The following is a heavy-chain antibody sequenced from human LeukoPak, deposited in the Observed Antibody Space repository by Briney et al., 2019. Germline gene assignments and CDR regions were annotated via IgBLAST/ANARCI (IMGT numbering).Heavy chain of an antibody. Sequence: GRSLRPSCAASGFTFRTYAMHWVRQAPGKGLEWVAVISYDGSNKYYADSVKGRFTISRDNSKNTLYLEMNSLRAEDTAVYYCARDGGTSQWASFDYWGQGTLVTVSS. CDR2: ISYDGSNK. CDR3: ARDGGTSQWASFDY. J-gene: IGHJ4*02. D-gene: IGHD2-2*01. V-gene: IGHV3-30-3*01. CDR1: GFTFRTYA.